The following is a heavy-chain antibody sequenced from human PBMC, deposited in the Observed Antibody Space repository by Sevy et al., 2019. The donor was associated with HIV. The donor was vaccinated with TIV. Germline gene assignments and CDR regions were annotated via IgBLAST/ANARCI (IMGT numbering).Heavy chain of an antibody. CDR2: INYSGST. D-gene: IGHD6-19*01. CDR1: GASISSSGYY. CDR3: AGPTLTYSSGWSYYDS. V-gene: IGHV4-39*01. Sequence: SETLSLTCTVSGASISSSGYYWGWIRQPPRKGLEWIASINYSGSTFYNPSLKSRVTISSDTSKNQFSLKLNSVTAADTAIYYCAGPTLTYSSGWSYYDSWGQGTVVIVSS. J-gene: IGHJ4*02.